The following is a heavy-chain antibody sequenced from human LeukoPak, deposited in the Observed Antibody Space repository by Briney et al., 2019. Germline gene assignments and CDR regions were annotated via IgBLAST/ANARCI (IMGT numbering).Heavy chain of an antibody. CDR1: GGSISSYY. D-gene: IGHD6-19*01. J-gene: IGHJ4*02. Sequence: SETLSLTCTVSGGSISSYYWSWIRQPAGKGLEWIGRIYTSGSTNYNPSLKSRVTISVDTSKNQFSLKLSSVTAADTAVYYCARHRLSLQWLVEDFDYWGQGTLVTVSS. CDR3: ARHRLSLQWLVEDFDY. V-gene: IGHV4-4*07. CDR2: IYTSGST.